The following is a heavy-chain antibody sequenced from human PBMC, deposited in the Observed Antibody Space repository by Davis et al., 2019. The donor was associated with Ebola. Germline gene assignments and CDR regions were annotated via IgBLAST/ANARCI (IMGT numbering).Heavy chain of an antibody. Sequence: PSETLSLTCAVSGGSISSSNWRSWLRQPPGKGLEWIGEIYHSGSTNYNPSLKSRVTISVDKSKNQFSLKLSSVTAADTAVYYCARRAGNTIYYDGMDVWGQETTVTVSS. V-gene: IGHV4-4*02. J-gene: IGHJ6*02. CDR2: IYHSGST. D-gene: IGHD1-7*01. CDR1: GGSISSSNW. CDR3: ARRAGNTIYYDGMDV.